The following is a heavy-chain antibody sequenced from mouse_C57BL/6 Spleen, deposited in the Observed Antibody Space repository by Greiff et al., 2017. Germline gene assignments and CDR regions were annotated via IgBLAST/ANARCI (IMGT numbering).Heavy chain of an antibody. CDR3: TTDYYGSSYYFDY. D-gene: IGHD1-1*01. Sequence: EVQLQQSGAELVRPGASVKLSCTASGFNIKDDYMHWVKQRPEQGLEWIGWIDPENGDTEYASKFQGKATIKADTSSNTAYLQLSSLTSEDTAVYYCTTDYYGSSYYFDYWGQGTTLTVSS. V-gene: IGHV14-4*01. CDR1: GFNIKDDY. CDR2: IDPENGDT. J-gene: IGHJ2*01.